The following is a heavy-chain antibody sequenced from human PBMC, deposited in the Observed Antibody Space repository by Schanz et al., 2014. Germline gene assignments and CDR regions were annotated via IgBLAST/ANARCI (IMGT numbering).Heavy chain of an antibody. Sequence: QVQLVESGGGVVQPGRSLRLSCAASGFIFSNYGMHWVRQAPGGGLEWVSAISGGGGTTYYADSVKGRFTISRDNSKSTLYLQMNSLRPEDTAVYYCARGGFGEVSYFDYWGQGTLVTVSS. V-gene: IGHV3-NL1*01. D-gene: IGHD3-10*01. CDR1: GFIFSNYG. CDR3: ARGGFGEVSYFDY. J-gene: IGHJ4*02. CDR2: ISGGGGTT.